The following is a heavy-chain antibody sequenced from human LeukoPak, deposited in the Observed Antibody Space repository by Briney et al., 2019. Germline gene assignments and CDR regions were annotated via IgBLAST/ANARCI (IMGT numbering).Heavy chain of an antibody. D-gene: IGHD6-19*01. Sequence: ASVKVSCKASGYTFTGYYIHWVRQAPGQGLEWMGWLTPNSGGANYAQKFQGRVTLTRDTSISTAYMELTRLTSDDTAVYYCARVPRSLASGWAPFDYWGQGTLVTVSS. J-gene: IGHJ4*02. CDR3: ARVPRSLASGWAPFDY. CDR2: LTPNSGGA. V-gene: IGHV1-2*02. CDR1: GYTFTGYY.